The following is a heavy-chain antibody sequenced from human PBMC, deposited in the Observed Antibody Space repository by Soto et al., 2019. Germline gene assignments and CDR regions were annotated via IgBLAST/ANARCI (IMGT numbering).Heavy chain of an antibody. D-gene: IGHD2-15*01. V-gene: IGHV1-69*04. CDR1: GGTFSSYT. J-gene: IGHJ5*02. CDR3: AREDSVGPTCRDWFDR. CDR2: IIPILGIA. Sequence: SSVKVSCKASGGTFSSYTISWVRQAPGQGLEWMGRIIPILGIANYAQKFQGRVTITADKSTSTAYMELSSLRSEDTAVYYCAREDSVGPTCRDWFDRWGHGTLVTVPS.